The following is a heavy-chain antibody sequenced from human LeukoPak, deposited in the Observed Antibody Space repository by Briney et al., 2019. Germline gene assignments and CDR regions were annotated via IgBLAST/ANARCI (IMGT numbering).Heavy chain of an antibody. D-gene: IGHD3-3*01. CDR2: IKSSSSYL. Sequence: GGSLRLSCAASGFTFSSYSMNWVRQAPGKGLEWVSSIKSSSSYLYYAASGKGRSTTSRDNAKNSLYLPTNSLRAEDTAGYYCARAAPPRTRAFDIWGKGTMVPVSS. CDR1: GFTFSSYS. CDR3: ARAAPPRTRAFDI. V-gene: IGHV3-21*01. J-gene: IGHJ3*02.